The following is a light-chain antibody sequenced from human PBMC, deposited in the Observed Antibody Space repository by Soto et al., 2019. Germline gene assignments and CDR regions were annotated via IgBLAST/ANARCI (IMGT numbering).Light chain of an antibody. J-gene: IGKJ1*01. Sequence: ASQSVSSNLAWYQQKPGQAPRLPIYGASTRATGSPARLSGSGSGTEFTLTISSLQSEDFAVYYCQQYNNGPQTFGQGTKVDIK. CDR1: QSVSSN. CDR3: QQYNNGPQT. V-gene: IGKV3-15*01. CDR2: GAS.